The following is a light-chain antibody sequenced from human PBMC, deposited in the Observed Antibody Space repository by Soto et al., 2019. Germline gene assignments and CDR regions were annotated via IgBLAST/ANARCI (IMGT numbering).Light chain of an antibody. V-gene: IGKV3-11*01. CDR1: QSVTSY. Sequence: NVFTQSPHPLPFSPGERPTLSCLASQSVTSYLAWYQQKPGQAPRLLIYDVSNRASGIPARFSGSGSETDFTLTISSLEPEDFAVYYCQQRSDWPLTFGQGTRLEI. CDR3: QQRSDWPLT. CDR2: DVS. J-gene: IGKJ5*01.